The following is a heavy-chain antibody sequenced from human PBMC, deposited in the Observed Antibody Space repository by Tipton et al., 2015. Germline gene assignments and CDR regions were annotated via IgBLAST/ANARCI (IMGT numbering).Heavy chain of an antibody. J-gene: IGHJ4*02. CDR3: ARGPWKTFDY. V-gene: IGHV4-61*01. CDR1: GGSVSSGSYY. Sequence: GLVKPSENLSLTCTVSGGSVSSGSYYWSWIRQPPGKGLEWIGYISYSETSHYNPSLKSRVTISIDTSKNQFSLKLSSVTAADTALYYCARGPWKTFDYWGQGTLVTVSS. D-gene: IGHD1-1*01. CDR2: ISYSETS.